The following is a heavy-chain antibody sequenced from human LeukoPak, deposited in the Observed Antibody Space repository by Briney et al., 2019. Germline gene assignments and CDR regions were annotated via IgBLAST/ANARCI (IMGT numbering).Heavy chain of an antibody. CDR2: ISDSNTYI. J-gene: IGHJ4*02. D-gene: IGHD2-15*01. V-gene: IGHV3-21*01. CDR1: GFSFRSYS. Sequence: GGSLRLSCAASGFSFRSYSVNWVRQAPGKGLEWVSSISDSNTYIYYADSVKGRFTISRDNAKNSLYLQMDSLRGDDTAVYYCARDPVLAATHYYFDYSGQGTLVTVSS. CDR3: ARDPVLAATHYYFDY.